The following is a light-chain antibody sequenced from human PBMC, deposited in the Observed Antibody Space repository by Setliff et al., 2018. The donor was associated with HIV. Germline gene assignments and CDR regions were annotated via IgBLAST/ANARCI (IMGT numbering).Light chain of an antibody. CDR3: QSYDISLSAYG. J-gene: IGLJ1*01. V-gene: IGLV1-40*01. CDR1: SSNIGAGYD. Sequence: QSVLTQPPSVSGATGQRVTLSCTGSSSNIGAGYDVHWYRQPPGTAPRVLNRPSGGRFSGSKSGTSGSLAITGLQAEDEADYYGQSYDISLSAYGFGTGTKVTV.